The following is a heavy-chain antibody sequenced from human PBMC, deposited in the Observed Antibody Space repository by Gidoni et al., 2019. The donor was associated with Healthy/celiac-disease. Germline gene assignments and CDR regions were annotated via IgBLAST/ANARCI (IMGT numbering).Heavy chain of an antibody. CDR2: IIPIIGIA. J-gene: IGHJ4*02. D-gene: IGHD5-12*01. CDR1: GGTFSIYT. Sequence: HVQLVQSGSEVKTPGSSVKVSCNASGGTFSIYTISWVRKAPGQGIEWMGRIIPIIGIAKYAQKFQGRVTITADKSKSTAYMELSRLRYEDTAVYYCASVGTIRRDGYNYNRGYFDYWGQGTLVTVSS. V-gene: IGHV1-69*02. CDR3: ASVGTIRRDGYNYNRGYFDY.